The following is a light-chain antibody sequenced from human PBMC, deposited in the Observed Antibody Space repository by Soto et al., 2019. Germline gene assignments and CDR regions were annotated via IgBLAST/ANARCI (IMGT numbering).Light chain of an antibody. CDR1: QSVSSTD. CDR2: GAS. Sequence: EIVLTQSPGTLSLSPGERATLSCRASQSVSSTDLAWYQQNTGQAPGLLLYGASSRATGIPDRFMGSGSGTDFTLTISRQEPEDFAVYYCQQYGSSPPITVGQGTRLEIK. V-gene: IGKV3-20*01. CDR3: QQYGSSPPIT. J-gene: IGKJ5*01.